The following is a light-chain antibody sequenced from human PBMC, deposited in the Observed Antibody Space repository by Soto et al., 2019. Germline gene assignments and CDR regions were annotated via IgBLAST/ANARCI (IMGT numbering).Light chain of an antibody. V-gene: IGKV3-15*01. J-gene: IGKJ2*01. CDR2: GAS. CDR3: QQYNNWPRT. Sequence: EIVMTQSPATLSVSPGERATVSCRASQSVSSNLAWYQQKPGQAPRLLIYGASTRATGIPARFSGSGSGTEFTRTIGSLQSEDFAVSYCQQYNNWPRTFGQGTKLEIK. CDR1: QSVSSN.